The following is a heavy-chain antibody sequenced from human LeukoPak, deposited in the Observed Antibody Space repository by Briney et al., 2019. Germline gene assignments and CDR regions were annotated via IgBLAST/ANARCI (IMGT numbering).Heavy chain of an antibody. CDR3: ARAQAGGERYYDPGSSPNPHY. V-gene: IGHV3-48*02. CDR2: ISPSSGTI. D-gene: IGHD3-22*01. J-gene: IGHJ4*02. Sequence: PGGSLRLSCAASGFTFSSYSMNWVRQAPGKGLEWISYISPSSGTIYYANSVRGRFTISRDDAKNSLYLQMNSLRDEDTAVYYCARAQAGGERYYDPGSSPNPHYWGQGTLVTVSS. CDR1: GFTFSSYS.